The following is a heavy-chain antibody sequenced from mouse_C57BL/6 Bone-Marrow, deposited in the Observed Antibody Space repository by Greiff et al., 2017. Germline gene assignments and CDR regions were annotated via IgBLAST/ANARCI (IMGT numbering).Heavy chain of an antibody. CDR3: ARQGAMDY. CDR1: GFTFSSYG. CDR2: ISSGGSYT. J-gene: IGHJ4*01. Sequence: EVNVVESGGDLVKPGGSLKLSCAASGFTFSSYGMSWVRQTPDKRLEWVATISSGGSYTYYPDSVKGRFTISRDNAKHTLYLQMSSLKSEDTAMYYWARQGAMDYGGQGTSVTVSS. V-gene: IGHV5-6*01.